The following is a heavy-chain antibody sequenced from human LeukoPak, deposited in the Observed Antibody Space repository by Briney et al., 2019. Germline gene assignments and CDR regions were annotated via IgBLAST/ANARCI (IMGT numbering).Heavy chain of an antibody. CDR1: GFTFTNAW. V-gene: IGHV3-15*01. CDR2: IKSKTNGGTT. J-gene: IGHJ1*01. D-gene: IGHD3-10*01. Sequence: GGSLILSCAASGFTFTNAWMSWVRQAPGRGLEWVGRIKSKTNGGTTDYAAPVRGRFTISRDDSKNTLYLQMNSLQTGDTAVYYCTTDNLYSSGWEGYFQHWGQGTLVTVSS. CDR3: TTDNLYSSGWEGYFQH.